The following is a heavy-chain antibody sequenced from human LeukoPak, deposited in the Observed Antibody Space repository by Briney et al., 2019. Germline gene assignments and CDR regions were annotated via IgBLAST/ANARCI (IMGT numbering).Heavy chain of an antibody. CDR2: MNGDGSST. J-gene: IGHJ5*02. CDR3: AKDRSPGWFDP. D-gene: IGHD6-13*01. Sequence: GGSLRLSCAASGFTFSTYNMNWVRQAPGKGLVWVARMNGDGSSTDYADSVKGRFTISRDYAKNTLYLQMNSLRVEDAAMYYCAKDRSPGWFDPWGQGTLVTVSS. V-gene: IGHV3-74*01. CDR1: GFTFSTYN.